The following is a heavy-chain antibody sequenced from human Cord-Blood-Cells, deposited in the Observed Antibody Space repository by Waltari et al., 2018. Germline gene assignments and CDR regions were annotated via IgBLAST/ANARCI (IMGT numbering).Heavy chain of an antibody. CDR2: MNTNSGNT. CDR1: GYTFTSYD. V-gene: IGHV1-8*01. CDR3: ARGPRYDSSSWYNWIDP. J-gene: IGHJ5*02. D-gene: IGHD6-13*01. Sequence: QVQLVQSGAEVKKPGASVKVSFKASGYTFTSYDINWVRQATGQGLEWMGWMNTNSGNTGYAQKFQGRVTMTRNTSISTAYMELSSLRSEDTAVYYCARGPRYDSSSWYNWIDPWGQGTLVTVSS.